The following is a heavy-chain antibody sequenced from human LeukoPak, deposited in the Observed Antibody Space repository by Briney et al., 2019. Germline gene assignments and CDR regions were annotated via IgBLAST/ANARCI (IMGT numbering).Heavy chain of an antibody. Sequence: QPGGSLRLPCAASGFTFSSYWMNWVRQAPGKGLEWVANINGDGRDKYYVGSVRGRFTISRDNADNALYLQMNSLRGDDTALYYCARGVDSAIDWWGQGTLVTVSS. CDR1: GFTFSSYW. CDR3: ARGVDSAIDW. J-gene: IGHJ4*02. CDR2: INGDGRDK. V-gene: IGHV3-7*01. D-gene: IGHD3-9*01.